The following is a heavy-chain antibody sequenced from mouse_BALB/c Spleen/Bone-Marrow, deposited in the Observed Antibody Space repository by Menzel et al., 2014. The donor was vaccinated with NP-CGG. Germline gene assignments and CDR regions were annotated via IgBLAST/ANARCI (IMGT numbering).Heavy chain of an antibody. V-gene: IGHV4-1*02. D-gene: IGHD1-1*01. J-gene: IGHJ3*01. Sequence: EVKLMESGGGLVQLGGSLKPSCAASGFDFSRYWMSWVRQAPGKGLEWIGEINPDSSTINYAPSLKDKFILSRDNAKNTLYLQMSKVRSDDTALYYCARLSYYGRFAYWGQGTLVTVSA. CDR2: INPDSSTI. CDR1: GFDFSRYW. CDR3: ARLSYYGRFAY.